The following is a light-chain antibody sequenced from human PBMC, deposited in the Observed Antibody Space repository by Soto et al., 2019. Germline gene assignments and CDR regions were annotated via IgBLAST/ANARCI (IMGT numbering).Light chain of an antibody. CDR2: GAS. CDR1: QSVRSNY. J-gene: IGKJ2*01. V-gene: IGKV3-20*01. CDR3: QQYGGSTYT. Sequence: EIVLTQSPGTLSLSPGERATLSCRASQSVRSNYLAWYQQKPGQAPRLLLYGASSRATGNPDRFSGTVSGTDFPVTIRRLWPVDYAVYYWQQYGGSTYTFGQGTKLEIQ.